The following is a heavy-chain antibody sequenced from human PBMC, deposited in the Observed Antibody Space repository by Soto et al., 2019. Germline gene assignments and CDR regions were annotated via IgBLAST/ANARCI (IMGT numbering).Heavy chain of an antibody. V-gene: IGHV1-18*01. CDR3: AREREVRGVIITSYYYGMDV. Sequence: GASVKVSWKAAGYAFTSYGISWVRQAPGQGLEWMGWISAYNGNTNYAQKLQGRVTMTTDTSTSTAYMELRSLRSDDTAVYYCAREREVRGVIITSYYYGMDVWGQGTTVTVSS. CDR1: GYAFTSYG. CDR2: ISAYNGNT. J-gene: IGHJ6*02. D-gene: IGHD3-10*01.